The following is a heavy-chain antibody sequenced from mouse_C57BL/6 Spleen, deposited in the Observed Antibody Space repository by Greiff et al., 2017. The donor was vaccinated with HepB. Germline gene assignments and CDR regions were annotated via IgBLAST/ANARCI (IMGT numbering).Heavy chain of an antibody. D-gene: IGHD2-4*01. CDR2: INPSTGGT. CDR3: AKNYDYDGFDY. V-gene: IGHV1-42*01. J-gene: IGHJ2*01. Sequence: VQLQQSGPELVKPGASVKISCKASGYSFTGYYMNWVKQSPEKSLEWIGEINPSTGGTTYNQKFKAKATLTVDKSSSTAYMQLKSLTSEDSAVYYCAKNYDYDGFDYWGQGTTLTVSS. CDR1: GYSFTGYY.